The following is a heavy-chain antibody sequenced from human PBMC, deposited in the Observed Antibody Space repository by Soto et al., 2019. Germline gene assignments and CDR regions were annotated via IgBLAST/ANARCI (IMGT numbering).Heavy chain of an antibody. V-gene: IGHV1-69*06. D-gene: IGHD3-16*01. J-gene: IGHJ5*02. CDR3: AQNLGAWYDP. CDR2: IIPIYGTP. Sequence: QVQLVQSGAEVKKPGSSVKVSCRASGGTLSGLRMNWMRQAPGQGLEWMGGIIPIYGTPSYPQKFQGRVTIIADKATSTVNMEMSRLTPDHTAVDDSAQNLGAWYDPWGQGTLVTVSS. CDR1: GGTLSGLR.